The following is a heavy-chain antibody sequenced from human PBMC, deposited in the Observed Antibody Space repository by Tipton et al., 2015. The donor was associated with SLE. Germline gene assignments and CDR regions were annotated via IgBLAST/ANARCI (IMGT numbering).Heavy chain of an antibody. CDR3: ATEGGSSSRAGYFDS. CDR2: TYSGDSS. CDR1: GFTVSSYY. V-gene: IGHV3-53*05. Sequence: SLRLSCAASGFTVSSYYMSWVRQAPGKGLEWVSVTYSGDSSYHADSVKGRVTLSRDNSENTVSLEVNSLTLEDTAVYYCATEGGSSSRAGYFDSWGQGTPVTVSS. J-gene: IGHJ4*02. D-gene: IGHD6-6*01.